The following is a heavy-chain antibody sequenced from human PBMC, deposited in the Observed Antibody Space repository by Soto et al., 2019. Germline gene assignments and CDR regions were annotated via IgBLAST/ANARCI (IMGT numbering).Heavy chain of an antibody. CDR1: GFTFSSYA. CDR3: AKDRPHYDFWSGYCSDY. Sequence: EVQLLESGGGLVQPGGSLRLSCAASGFTFSSYAMSWVRQAPGKGLEWVSAISGSGGSTYYADSVKGRFTISRDNSKNTLYLQMNSLRAEDTAVYYCAKDRPHYDFWSGYCSDYWGQGTLVTVSS. V-gene: IGHV3-23*01. D-gene: IGHD3-3*01. J-gene: IGHJ4*02. CDR2: ISGSGGST.